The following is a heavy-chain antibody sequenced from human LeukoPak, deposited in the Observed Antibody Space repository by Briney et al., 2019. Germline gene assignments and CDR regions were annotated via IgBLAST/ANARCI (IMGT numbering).Heavy chain of an antibody. Sequence: PGGSLRLSCAASGVTFSSYWIHWVRQAAGKGLVWVSRISTDGSSTDYADSVKGRFTISRGNAKNTLYLQMNSLRAEGTAVYYCARSYPFDYWGQGTLVTVSS. CDR3: ARSYPFDY. CDR1: GVTFSSYW. J-gene: IGHJ4*02. CDR2: ISTDGSST. D-gene: IGHD1-26*01. V-gene: IGHV3-74*01.